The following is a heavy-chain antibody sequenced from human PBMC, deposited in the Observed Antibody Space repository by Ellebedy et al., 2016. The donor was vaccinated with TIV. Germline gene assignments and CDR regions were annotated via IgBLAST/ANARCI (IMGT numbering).Heavy chain of an antibody. CDR2: FDPEDGET. CDR3: ATEKYSYGFGPNWFDP. V-gene: IGHV1-24*01. D-gene: IGHD5-18*01. J-gene: IGHJ5*02. Sequence: AASVKVSCKVSGYTLTELSMHWVRQAPGTGLEWMGGFDPEDGETIYAQKFQGRVTMSEDTSTDTAYMELSSLRSEDTAVYYCATEKYSYGFGPNWFDPWGQGTLVTVSS. CDR1: GYTLTELS.